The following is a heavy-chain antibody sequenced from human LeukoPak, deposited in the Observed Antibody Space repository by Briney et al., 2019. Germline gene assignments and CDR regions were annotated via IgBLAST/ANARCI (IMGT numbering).Heavy chain of an antibody. D-gene: IGHD1-26*01. Sequence: GGSLRLSCAASGFTFSSYWMSWVRQAPGKGLEWVANIKQDESEKYYVDSVKGRFTISRDNAKNSLYLQMDSLGPEDTAVYYCARDPYGGNYGNDYYYYMDVWGKGTTVTISS. CDR2: IKQDESEK. J-gene: IGHJ6*03. V-gene: IGHV3-7*01. CDR3: ARDPYGGNYGNDYYYYMDV. CDR1: GFTFSSYW.